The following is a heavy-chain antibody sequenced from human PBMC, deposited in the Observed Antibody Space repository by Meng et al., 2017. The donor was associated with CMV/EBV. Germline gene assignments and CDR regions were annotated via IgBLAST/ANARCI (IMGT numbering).Heavy chain of an antibody. Sequence: VELVESGGVLVRPGRSPRLSCDASGFTFSSYWMHWVRQAPGKGLVWVSRINSDGSSTSYADSVKGRFTISRDNAENTLYLQMNSLRAEDTAVYYCARDRLLGWFDPWGQGTLVTVSS. D-gene: IGHD7-27*01. V-gene: IGHV3-74*01. CDR1: GFTFSSYW. J-gene: IGHJ5*02. CDR3: ARDRLLGWFDP. CDR2: INSDGSST.